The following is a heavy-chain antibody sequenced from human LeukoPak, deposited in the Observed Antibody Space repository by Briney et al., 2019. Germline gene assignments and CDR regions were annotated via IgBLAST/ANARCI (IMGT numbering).Heavy chain of an antibody. J-gene: IGHJ4*02. CDR1: GFTFSSYA. Sequence: GGSLRLSCAASGFTFSSYAMSWVRQAPGKGLEWVSAISGSGGSTYYADSVEGRFTISRDNSKNTLYLQMNSLRAEDTAVYYCANKPGRYCSGGSCYPTVGYWGQGTLVTVSS. CDR3: ANKPGRYCSGGSCYPTVGY. V-gene: IGHV3-23*01. CDR2: ISGSGGST. D-gene: IGHD2-15*01.